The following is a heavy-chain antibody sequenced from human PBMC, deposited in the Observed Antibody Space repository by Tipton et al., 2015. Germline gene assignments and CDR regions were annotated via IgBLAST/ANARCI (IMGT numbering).Heavy chain of an antibody. D-gene: IGHD4-17*01. CDR2: INHSGNT. CDR1: GGSFSGYY. V-gene: IGHV4-34*01. J-gene: IGHJ4*02. CDR3: ARSRYTVTPDS. Sequence: TLSLTCAVYGGSFSGYYWSWIRQPPGKGLEWIGEINHSGNTFHNPSLRSRVIISVDTSKNQFSLTVTSVTAADTAVYYCARSRYTVTPDSWGQGTLVTVSS.